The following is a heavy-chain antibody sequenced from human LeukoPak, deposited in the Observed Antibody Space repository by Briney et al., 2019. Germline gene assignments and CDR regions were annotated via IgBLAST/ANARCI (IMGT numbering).Heavy chain of an antibody. CDR3: ARRAGAYSHPYDY. CDR2: ISGRADLT. J-gene: IGHJ4*02. D-gene: IGHD4/OR15-4a*01. CDR1: GFTFSTYG. Sequence: GGSLRLSCAASGFTFSTYGITWVRQAPGKGLEWVSAISGRADLTFYADSVKGRFTISRDNSKNTLYLQMNSLRAEDTAVYYCARRAGAYSHPYDYWGQGTLVTVSS. V-gene: IGHV3-23*01.